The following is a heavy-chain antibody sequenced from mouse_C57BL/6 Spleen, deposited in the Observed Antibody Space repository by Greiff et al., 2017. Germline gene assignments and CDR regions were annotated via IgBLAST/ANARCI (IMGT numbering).Heavy chain of an antibody. CDR2: IDPSDSYT. D-gene: IGHD1-1*01. Sequence: QVQLQQPGAELVRPGTSVKLSCKASGYTFTSYWMHWVKQRPGQGLEWIGVIDPSDSYTNYNQKFKGKATLTVDTSSSTAYMQLSSLTSEDSAVYYCARPITTVAATYYWYFDVWGTGTTVTVAS. J-gene: IGHJ1*03. CDR1: GYTFTSYW. CDR3: ARPITTVAATYYWYFDV. V-gene: IGHV1-59*01.